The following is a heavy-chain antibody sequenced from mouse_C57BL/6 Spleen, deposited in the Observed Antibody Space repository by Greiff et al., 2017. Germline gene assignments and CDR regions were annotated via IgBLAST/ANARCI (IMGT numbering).Heavy chain of an antibody. V-gene: IGHV2-2*01. D-gene: IGHD4-1*01. Sequence: VQLQQSGPGLVQPSQSLSITCTVSGFSLTSYGVHWVRQSPGKGLEWLGVIWSGGSTDYNAAFISRLSISKDNSKCQVFFKMNSLQADDTAIYYCARANWDGFAYWGQGTLVTVSA. CDR2: IWSGGST. CDR1: GFSLTSYG. J-gene: IGHJ3*01. CDR3: ARANWDGFAY.